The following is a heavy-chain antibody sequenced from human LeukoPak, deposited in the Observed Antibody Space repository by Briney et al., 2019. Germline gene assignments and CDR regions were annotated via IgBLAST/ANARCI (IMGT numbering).Heavy chain of an antibody. V-gene: IGHV3-7*01. CDR3: ASNSMVRGKGTDY. J-gene: IGHJ4*02. Sequence: GGSLRLSCAASGFTFSNAWMSWVRQAPGKGLEWVANIKQDGTEKYYVDSVKGRFTISRDNAKNSLYLQMNSLRAEDTAVYYCASNSMVRGKGTDYWGQGTLVTVSS. CDR2: IKQDGTEK. CDR1: GFTFSNAW. D-gene: IGHD3-10*01.